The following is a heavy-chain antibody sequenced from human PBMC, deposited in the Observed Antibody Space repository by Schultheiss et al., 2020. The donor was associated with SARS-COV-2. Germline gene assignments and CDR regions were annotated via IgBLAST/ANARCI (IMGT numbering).Heavy chain of an antibody. CDR1: GGSVSSGSYY. V-gene: IGHV4-61*01. Sequence: SETLSLTCTVSGGSVSSGSYYWSWIRQPPGKGLEWIGYAFYSGSTNYNPSLKSRVTISVDTSKNQFSLKLSSVTAADTAVYYCACYSSSWYNYWGQGTLVTVSS. CDR3: ACYSSSWYNY. J-gene: IGHJ4*02. CDR2: AFYSGST. D-gene: IGHD6-13*01.